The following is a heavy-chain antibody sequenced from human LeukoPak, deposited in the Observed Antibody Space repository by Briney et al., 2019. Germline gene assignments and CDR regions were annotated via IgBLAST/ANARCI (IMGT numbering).Heavy chain of an antibody. CDR1: GFTFKNYG. CDR3: AKDKSDGDYYWYFDL. D-gene: IGHD4-17*01. CDR2: IIWNSATI. Sequence: GGSLRLSCTASGFTFKNYGMHWVRQVPGKGLEWVSGIIWNSATIGYADSVKGRFTISRDNAKNSLYLQMNSLRAEDTALYYCAKDKSDGDYYWYFDLWGRGTLVTDSS. J-gene: IGHJ2*01. V-gene: IGHV3-9*01.